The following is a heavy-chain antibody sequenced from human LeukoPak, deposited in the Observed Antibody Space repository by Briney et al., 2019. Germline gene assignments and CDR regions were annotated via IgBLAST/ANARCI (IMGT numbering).Heavy chain of an antibody. J-gene: IGHJ4*02. CDR3: ARTLGRGSADY. CDR1: GGSISSSFW. Sequence: SGTLSLTCAVSGGSISSSFWWSWVRQPPGKGREWIGYIYHSGSTYYNPSLKSRVTMSVDTSKNHFSLKLSSVTAADTAVYYCARTLGRGSADYWGQGTLVTVSS. V-gene: IGHV4-4*02. CDR2: IYHSGST. D-gene: IGHD3-10*01.